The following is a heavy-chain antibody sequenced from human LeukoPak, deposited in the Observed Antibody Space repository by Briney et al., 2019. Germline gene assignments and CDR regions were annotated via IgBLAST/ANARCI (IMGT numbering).Heavy chain of an antibody. Sequence: GGSLRLSCAASGFTFSSYAMSWVRQAPGKGLEWVSAISGSGGSTYYADSVKGRFTISRDNSKNTLYLQMNSLRAEDTAVYYCAKERLGGYCTNGVCRHFDYWGQGTLVTVSS. D-gene: IGHD2-8*01. V-gene: IGHV3-23*01. CDR1: GFTFSSYA. CDR3: AKERLGGYCTNGVCRHFDY. J-gene: IGHJ4*02. CDR2: ISGSGGST.